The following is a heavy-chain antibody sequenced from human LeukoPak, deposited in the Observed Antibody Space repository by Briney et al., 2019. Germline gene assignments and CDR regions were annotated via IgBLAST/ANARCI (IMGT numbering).Heavy chain of an antibody. CDR3: ARAYYYGSGSYNWKRVPNWFDP. J-gene: IGHJ5*02. CDR1: GGSISSGGYY. CDR2: IYYGGST. V-gene: IGHV4-31*03. Sequence: PSETLSLTCTVSGGSISSGGYYWSWIRQHPGKGLEWIGYIYYGGSTYFNPSLKSRVMISVDRSKNQFSRKLSSVTAADTAMYYCARAYYYGSGSYNWKRVPNWFDPWGQGTLVTVSS. D-gene: IGHD3-10*01.